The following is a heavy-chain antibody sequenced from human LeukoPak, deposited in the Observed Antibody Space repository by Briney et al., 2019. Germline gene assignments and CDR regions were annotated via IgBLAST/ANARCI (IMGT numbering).Heavy chain of an antibody. Sequence: ASVKVSCKVSGYTLTELSMHWVRQAPGKGLEWMGGFDPEDGETIYAQKFRGRVTMTEDTSTDTAYMELSSLRSEDTAVYYCATERTGSGSLPFDYWGQGTLVTVSS. J-gene: IGHJ4*02. CDR1: GYTLTELS. CDR2: FDPEDGET. V-gene: IGHV1-24*01. D-gene: IGHD3-10*01. CDR3: ATERTGSGSLPFDY.